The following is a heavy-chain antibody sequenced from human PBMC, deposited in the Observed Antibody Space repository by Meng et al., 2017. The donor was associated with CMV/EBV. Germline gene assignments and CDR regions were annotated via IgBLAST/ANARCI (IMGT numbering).Heavy chain of an antibody. J-gene: IGHJ4*02. V-gene: IGHV4-59*01. D-gene: IGHD2-2*01. CDR1: GGSISSYY. CDR3: ARVFIVVVPAAMDPPDY. Sequence: SETLSLTCTVSGGSISSYYWSWIRQPPGKGLEWIGYIYYSGSTNYNPSLKSRVTISVDTSKNQFSLKLSSVTAADTAVYYCARVFIVVVPAAMDPPDYWGQGTLVTVSS. CDR2: IYYSGST.